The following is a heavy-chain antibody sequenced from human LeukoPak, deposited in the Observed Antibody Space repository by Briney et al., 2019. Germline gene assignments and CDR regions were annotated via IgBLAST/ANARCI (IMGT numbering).Heavy chain of an antibody. CDR2: IKRETDGGTI. J-gene: IGHJ1*01. CDR3: TTDRYYDNSELQFQH. V-gene: IGHV3-15*01. D-gene: IGHD3-22*01. CDR1: GFTLSNAW. Sequence: KPGGSLRLSCAASGFTLSNAWMSWVRQAPGKGLEWLGRIKRETDGGTIDYAAPVKGRFTISRDDSRNTLYLQMDSLKIEDTAVYYCTTDRYYDNSELQFQHWGQGTLVTVSS.